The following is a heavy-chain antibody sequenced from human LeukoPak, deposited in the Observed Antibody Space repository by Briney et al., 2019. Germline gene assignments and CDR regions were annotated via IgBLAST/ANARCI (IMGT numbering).Heavy chain of an antibody. CDR3: ARVLGIVGG. D-gene: IGHD1-26*01. CDR2: ISSSGTSM. V-gene: IGHV3-48*03. Sequence: GGSLRLSRAASGFTFSSYEMNWVRQAPGKGLEWVSYISSSGTSMYYADSVKGRFTISRDNAKNSLYLQMNSLRADDTAVYYCARVLGIVGGWGQGTLVTVSS. J-gene: IGHJ4*02. CDR1: GFTFSSYE.